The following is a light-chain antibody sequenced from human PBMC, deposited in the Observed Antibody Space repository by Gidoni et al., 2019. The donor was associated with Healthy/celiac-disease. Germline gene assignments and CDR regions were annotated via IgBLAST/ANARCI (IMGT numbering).Light chain of an antibody. V-gene: IGKV3-20*01. Sequence: EIVLTHSPGTLPLSPGERATVSCRASQSVSSSYLAWYQQKPGQAPRLLIYGASSRAPGIPERCSGSGSGTDFTITISRLEPEDFAVYYCQQYGSSPLFTFGPXTKVDIK. J-gene: IGKJ3*01. CDR1: QSVSSSY. CDR3: QQYGSSPLFT. CDR2: GAS.